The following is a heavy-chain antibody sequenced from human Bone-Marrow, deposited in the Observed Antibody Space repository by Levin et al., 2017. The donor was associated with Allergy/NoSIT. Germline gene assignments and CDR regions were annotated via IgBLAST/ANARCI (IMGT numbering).Heavy chain of an antibody. CDR2: FAPEDGET. J-gene: IGHJ4*02. D-gene: IGHD3-16*02. CDR3: ATDVYDCLWGTYRHTRDY. CDR1: GYNLTELS. V-gene: IGHV1-24*01. Sequence: GESLKISCKVSGYNLTELSIHWVRQVPGEGLEWMGGFAPEDGETVYAQKFQDRLTMTEDTPTDTAYMELSSLRSEDTAVYFCATDVYDCLWGTYRHTRDYWGQGTLVTVSS.